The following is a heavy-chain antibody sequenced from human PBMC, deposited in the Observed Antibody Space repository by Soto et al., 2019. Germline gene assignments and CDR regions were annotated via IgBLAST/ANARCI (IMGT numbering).Heavy chain of an antibody. D-gene: IGHD2-2*01. Sequence: LRLSCAASGFTFSDYYMSWIRQAPGKGLEWVSYISSSSSYTNYADSVKGRFTISRDNAKNSLYLQMNSLRAEDTAVYYCARKVVAKGSPAATPGWFDPWGQGTLVTVSS. CDR1: GFTFSDYY. V-gene: IGHV3-11*06. J-gene: IGHJ5*02. CDR3: ARKVVAKGSPAATPGWFDP. CDR2: ISSSSSYT.